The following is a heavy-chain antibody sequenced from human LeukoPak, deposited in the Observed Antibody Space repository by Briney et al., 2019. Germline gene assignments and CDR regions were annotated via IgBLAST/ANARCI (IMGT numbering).Heavy chain of an antibody. V-gene: IGHV1-24*01. Sequence: ASVKVSCKVSGYTLTELSMHWVRQAPGNGLEWRGGFDPEDGETIYAQKFQGRVTMTEDTSTDTAYMELSSLRSEDTAVYYCATARRLYDSSGETHWFDPWGQGTLVTVSS. CDR3: ATARRLYDSSGETHWFDP. CDR1: GYTLTELS. CDR2: FDPEDGET. J-gene: IGHJ5*02. D-gene: IGHD3-22*01.